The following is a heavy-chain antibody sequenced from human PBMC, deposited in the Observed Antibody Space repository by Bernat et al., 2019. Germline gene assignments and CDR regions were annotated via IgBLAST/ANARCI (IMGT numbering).Heavy chain of an antibody. Sequence: QVQLVQSGAEVKKPGASVKVSCKTSGYTFSSYYMHWVRHAPGQGLEWLGIINPYGGSTSYAQKFQGRVTMTRDTSTSTVYMDLSSLRSDDTAVYFCARAEYGDSPVDYRGQGTQVTVSS. D-gene: IGHD4-17*01. CDR3: ARAEYGDSPVDY. CDR2: INPYGGST. CDR1: GYTFSSYY. J-gene: IGHJ4*02. V-gene: IGHV1-46*01.